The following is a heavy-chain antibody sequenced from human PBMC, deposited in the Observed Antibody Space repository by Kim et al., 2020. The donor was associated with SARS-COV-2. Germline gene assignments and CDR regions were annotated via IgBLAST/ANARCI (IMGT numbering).Heavy chain of an antibody. Sequence: ASVKVSCKTSGYTFTSYWIHWVRQAPGQGLEWMGMINPRSAETRYARTFQGRLTTTSDTSTGTASMELSSLTSEETAVYYCARAWDQNFDFWGQGTLVTVSS. V-gene: IGHV1-46*01. D-gene: IGHD1-26*01. J-gene: IGHJ4*02. CDR1: GYTFTSYW. CDR2: INPRSAET. CDR3: ARAWDQNFDF.